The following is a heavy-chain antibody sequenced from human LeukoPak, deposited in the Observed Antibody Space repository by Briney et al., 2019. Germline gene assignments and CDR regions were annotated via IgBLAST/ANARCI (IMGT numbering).Heavy chain of an antibody. J-gene: IGHJ1*01. V-gene: IGHV1-69*01. CDR1: GGTFSSYA. CDR3: ARDSPGPYCSGGSCYPLEYFQH. D-gene: IGHD2-15*01. CDR2: IIPIFGTA. Sequence: SVKVSCKASGGTFSSYAISWVRQAAGQGLEWMGGIIPIFGTANYAQKFQGRVTITADESTSTAYMELSRLRSEDTAVYYCARDSPGPYCSGGSCYPLEYFQHWGQGTLVTVSS.